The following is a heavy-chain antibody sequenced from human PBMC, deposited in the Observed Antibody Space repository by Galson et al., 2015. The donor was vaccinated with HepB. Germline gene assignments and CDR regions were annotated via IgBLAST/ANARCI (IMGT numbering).Heavy chain of an antibody. D-gene: IGHD2-2*01. V-gene: IGHV1-18*01. CDR1: GYNFIDYG. J-gene: IGHJ4*02. Sequence: SVKVSCKASGYNFIDYGISWVRQAPGQGLEWMGWISAYNGNTHYAQKFNGRVTMATDTPTTTAYMELRSLRSDDTAVYYCVRAGLGYCSSTSCYAFDYRGQGTLVTVSS. CDR2: ISAYNGNT. CDR3: VRAGLGYCSSTSCYAFDY.